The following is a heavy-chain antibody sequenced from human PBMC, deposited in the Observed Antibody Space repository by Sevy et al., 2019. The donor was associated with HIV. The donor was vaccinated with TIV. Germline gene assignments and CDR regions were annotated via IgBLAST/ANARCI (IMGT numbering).Heavy chain of an antibody. CDR1: GGSISSSSYY. V-gene: IGHV4-39*01. Sequence: SETLSLTCTVSGGSISSSSYYWGWIRQPPGKGLEWIGSIYYSGSTYYNPSLKSLVTISVDTSKNQFSLKLSSVTAADTAVYYCARMVVYCSGGSCDLFDYWGQGTLVTVSS. CDR3: ARMVVYCSGGSCDLFDY. CDR2: IYYSGST. J-gene: IGHJ4*02. D-gene: IGHD2-15*01.